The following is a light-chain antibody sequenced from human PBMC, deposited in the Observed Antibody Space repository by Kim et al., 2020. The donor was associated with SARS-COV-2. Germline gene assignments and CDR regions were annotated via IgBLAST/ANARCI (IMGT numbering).Light chain of an antibody. Sequence: LTRGERATHASRARRSVSSYLDWYQQKPGQAPRVLINDASNRATGIPARFSGSGSGTDFTITISSLEPEDFAVYDCQQRSNWPLTFGGGTKVEI. CDR3: QQRSNWPLT. J-gene: IGKJ4*01. V-gene: IGKV3-11*01. CDR2: DAS. CDR1: RSVSSY.